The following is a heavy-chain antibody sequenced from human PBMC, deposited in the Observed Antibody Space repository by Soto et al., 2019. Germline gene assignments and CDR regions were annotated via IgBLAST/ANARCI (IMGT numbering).Heavy chain of an antibody. D-gene: IGHD3-10*01. J-gene: IGHJ6*02. CDR1: GGTFIIYA. CDR3: ARGKSYYGSGKGIYDYYSLDV. Sequence: GASGKGSCKSSGGTFIIYAISWVRQAPGQGRELMGGVIPVFGLATYAQKVQGRVTITADKSTNTAYMEVSSLRSEDTAVYYCARGKSYYGSGKGIYDYYSLDVWGQGTTVTVSS. CDR2: VIPVFGLA. V-gene: IGHV1-69*10.